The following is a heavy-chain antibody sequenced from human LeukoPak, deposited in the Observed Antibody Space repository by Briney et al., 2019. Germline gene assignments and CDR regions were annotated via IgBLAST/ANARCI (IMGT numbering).Heavy chain of an antibody. CDR1: GGSISSYY. Sequence: PSETLSLTCTVSGGSISSYYWSWIRQPPGKRLEWFGYLYYSGSTNYNPSLKSRVTISVDTSKNQFSLKLSSVTAADTAVYYCARRRITIINDYGIDVWGQGTRVTVSS. V-gene: IGHV4-59*08. CDR2: LYYSGST. CDR3: ARRRITIINDYGIDV. D-gene: IGHD3-9*01. J-gene: IGHJ6*02.